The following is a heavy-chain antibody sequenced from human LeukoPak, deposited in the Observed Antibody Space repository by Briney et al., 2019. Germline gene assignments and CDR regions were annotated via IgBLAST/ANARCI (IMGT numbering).Heavy chain of an antibody. CDR1: GGSISSYC. J-gene: IGHJ4*02. Sequence: SETLSLTCTVSGGSISSYCWSWIRQPPGKGLEWIGYIYYSGSTNYNPSLKSRVTISVDTSKNQFSLKLSSVTAADTAVYYCARRAYGDSPNDYWGQGTLVTVSS. D-gene: IGHD4-17*01. CDR2: IYYSGST. CDR3: ARRAYGDSPNDY. V-gene: IGHV4-59*08.